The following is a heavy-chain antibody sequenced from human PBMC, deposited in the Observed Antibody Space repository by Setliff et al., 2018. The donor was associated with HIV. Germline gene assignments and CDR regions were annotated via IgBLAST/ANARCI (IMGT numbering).Heavy chain of an antibody. CDR3: ARLTGNHIEY. D-gene: IGHD1-1*01. V-gene: IGHV4-4*09. CDR1: GDSINKYY. J-gene: IGHJ4*02. CDR2: IYISGST. Sequence: SETLSLTCTVSGDSINKYYWSWIRQPPGKGLEWIGFIYISGSTMYNPSLKSRVTMSLDTSKNQVSLKLNSVTAADTAVYYCARLTGNHIEYWGQGTLVTVSS.